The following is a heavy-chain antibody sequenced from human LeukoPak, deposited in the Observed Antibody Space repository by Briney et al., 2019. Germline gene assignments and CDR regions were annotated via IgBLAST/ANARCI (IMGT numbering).Heavy chain of an antibody. D-gene: IGHD1-1*01. CDR2: ISASGSNI. J-gene: IGHJ4*02. CDR3: VRVKGTYFDF. Sequence: GGSLRLSCAVSGFPFTSYSMNWVRQAPGKRLEWVSYISASGSNIYYLDAVKGRFTVSRDNAMSSLFLQMDGPRAEDTAIYYCVRVKGTYFDFWGQGTLVTVSS. CDR1: GFPFTSYS. V-gene: IGHV3-48*01.